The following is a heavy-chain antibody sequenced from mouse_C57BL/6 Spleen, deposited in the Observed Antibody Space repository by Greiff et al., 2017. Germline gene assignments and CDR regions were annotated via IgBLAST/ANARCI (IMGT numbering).Heavy chain of an antibody. Sequence: QVQLQQPGAELVKPGASVKMSCKASGYTFTSYWITWVTQRPGQGLEWIGDIYPGSGSTNSNEKFKSKATLPVDTSSRTVYMQLSGLTSEDSAVYYCARWVSGYAMDYWGQGTSVTVSS. J-gene: IGHJ4*01. D-gene: IGHD3-1*01. CDR3: ARWVSGYAMDY. V-gene: IGHV1-55*01. CDR1: GYTFTSYW. CDR2: IYPGSGST.